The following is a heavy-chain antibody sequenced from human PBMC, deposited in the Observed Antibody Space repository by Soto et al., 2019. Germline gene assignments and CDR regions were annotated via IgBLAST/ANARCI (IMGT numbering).Heavy chain of an antibody. CDR1: GGSISSYY. J-gene: IGHJ3*02. CDR2: IYYSGST. CDR3: ATDSWVYYYDSSGYYNGDAFDI. D-gene: IGHD3-22*01. V-gene: IGHV4-59*01. Sequence: SETLSLTCTVSGGSISSYYWSWIRQPPGKGLEWIGYIYYSGSTNYNPSLKSRVTISVDTSKNQFSLRLSSVTAADTAVYYCATDSWVYYYDSSGYYNGDAFDIWGQGKMVTVSS.